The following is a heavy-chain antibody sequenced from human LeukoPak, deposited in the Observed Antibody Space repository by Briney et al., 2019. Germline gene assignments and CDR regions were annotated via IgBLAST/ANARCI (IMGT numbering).Heavy chain of an antibody. CDR1: GYSISSGYY. D-gene: IGHD6-19*01. CDR2: IFSSGST. Sequence: PSDTLSLTCALSGYSISSGYYWGWIRQPPGKGLEWIGSIFSSGSTSYNPSLESRVTISVDTSKNQFSLKLSSVTAADTAVEYCARVMSQAGDNWYDPYGRGTLVTVS. CDR3: ARVMSQAGDNWYDP. J-gene: IGHJ5*02. V-gene: IGHV4-38-2*01.